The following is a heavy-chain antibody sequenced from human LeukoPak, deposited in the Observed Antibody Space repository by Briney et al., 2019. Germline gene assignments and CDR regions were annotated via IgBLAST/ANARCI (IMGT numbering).Heavy chain of an antibody. CDR1: GFTFSSYG. Sequence: GGSLRLSCAASGFTFSSYGMHWVRQAPGKGLEWVAVISYDGSNKYYADSVRGRFTISRDNSKNTLYLQMNSLRAEDTAVYYCAKDTYYYDSSGYSFDYWGQGTLVTVSS. V-gene: IGHV3-30*18. D-gene: IGHD3-22*01. CDR2: ISYDGSNK. CDR3: AKDTYYYDSSGYSFDY. J-gene: IGHJ4*02.